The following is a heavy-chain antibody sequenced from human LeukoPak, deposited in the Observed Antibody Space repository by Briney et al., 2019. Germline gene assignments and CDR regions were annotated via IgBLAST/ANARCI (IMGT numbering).Heavy chain of an antibody. CDR1: GFTFSSYG. Sequence: GGSLRLSCAASGFTFSSYGMHWVRRAPGKGLEWVAFIRYDGSNQYYADSVKGRFTISRDSSKNTLYLQMNSLRGDDTAVYYCAKDMGYNTGWTRFDYWGQGTQVTISS. V-gene: IGHV3-30*02. J-gene: IGHJ4*02. D-gene: IGHD6-19*01. CDR2: IRYDGSNQ. CDR3: AKDMGYNTGWTRFDY.